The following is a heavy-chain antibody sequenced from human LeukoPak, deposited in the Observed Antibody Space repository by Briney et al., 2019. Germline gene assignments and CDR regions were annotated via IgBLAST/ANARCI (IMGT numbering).Heavy chain of an antibody. CDR1: GFTFSSYA. Sequence: TGGSLRLSCAASGFTFSSYAMSWVRQAPGKGLEWVSAISGSGGSTYYADSVKGWFTISRDNSKNTLYLQMNSLRAEDTAVYYCAKDPARYFDWLLQAEYFQHWGQGTLVTVSS. CDR2: ISGSGGST. D-gene: IGHD3-9*01. J-gene: IGHJ1*01. CDR3: AKDPARYFDWLLQAEYFQH. V-gene: IGHV3-23*01.